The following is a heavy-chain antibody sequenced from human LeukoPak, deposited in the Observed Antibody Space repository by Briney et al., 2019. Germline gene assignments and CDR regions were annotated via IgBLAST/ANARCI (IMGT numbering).Heavy chain of an antibody. CDR1: GGSFSGYY. CDR3: ARRHGGLNYYDSSGHDY. V-gene: IGHV4-34*01. J-gene: IGHJ4*02. D-gene: IGHD3-22*01. CDR2: INHSGST. Sequence: SETLSLTCAVSGGSFSGYYWSWIRQPPGKGLEWIGEINHSGSTNYNPSLKSRVTISVDTSKNQFSLKLSSVTAADTAVYYCARRHGGLNYYDSSGHDYWGQGTLVTVSS.